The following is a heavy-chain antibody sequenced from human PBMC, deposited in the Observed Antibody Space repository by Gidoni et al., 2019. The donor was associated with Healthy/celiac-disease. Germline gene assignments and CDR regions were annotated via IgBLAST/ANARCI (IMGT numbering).Heavy chain of an antibody. CDR3: AIAYCSGGSCYSGEAFDI. D-gene: IGHD2-15*01. CDR1: GGTFSSYA. J-gene: IGHJ3*02. V-gene: IGHV1-69*01. CDR2: IIPIFGTA. Sequence: QVQLVQSGAAVKKPGSSVKVSGKASGGTFSSYAISWVRQAPGQGLEWMGGIIPIFGTANYAQKFQGRVTITADESTSTAYMELSSLRSEDTAVYYCAIAYCSGGSCYSGEAFDIWGQGTMVTVSS.